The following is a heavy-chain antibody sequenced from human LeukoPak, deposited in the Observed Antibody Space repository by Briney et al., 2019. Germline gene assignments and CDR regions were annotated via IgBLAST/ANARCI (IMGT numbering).Heavy chain of an antibody. Sequence: KPGGSLRLSCAASGFTVSSNYMSWVRQAPGNGLECVSVIYSGGSTYYADSVKGRFTISRDNSKNTLYLQMNSLRAEDTAVYCCARSPYSSSWYPWFDPWGQGTLVTVSS. CDR1: GFTVSSNY. J-gene: IGHJ5*02. CDR3: ARSPYSSSWYPWFDP. D-gene: IGHD6-13*01. V-gene: IGHV3-53*01. CDR2: IYSGGST.